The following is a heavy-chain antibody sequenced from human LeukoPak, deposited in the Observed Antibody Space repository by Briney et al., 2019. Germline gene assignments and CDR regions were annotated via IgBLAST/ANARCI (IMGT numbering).Heavy chain of an antibody. J-gene: IGHJ6*03. CDR2: ISAYYGTT. D-gene: IGHD6-13*01. CDR1: NYTFSSLGSGNSFISFA. CDR3: ARDKEADSSSNYMDV. Sequence: GASVKVSCKASNYTFSSLGSGNSFISFAISWVRQAPGQGLEWMGWISAYYGTTNYAQKFQGRVTMTRDTSISTAYMELSRLRSDDTAVYYCARDKEADSSSNYMDVWGKGTTVTISS. V-gene: IGHV1-18*01.